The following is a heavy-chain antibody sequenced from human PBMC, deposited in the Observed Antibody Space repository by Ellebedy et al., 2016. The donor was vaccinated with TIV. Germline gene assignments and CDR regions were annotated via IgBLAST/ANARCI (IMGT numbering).Heavy chain of an antibody. J-gene: IGHJ4*02. D-gene: IGHD4-17*01. V-gene: IGHV3-21*01. CDR2: ISSSSSYT. CDR3: ARVTPPDYGDGVY. CDR1: GFTFSSYS. Sequence: GGSLRLSCAASGFTFSSYSMNWVRQAPGKGLEWVSSISSSSSYTNYADSVKGRFTISRDNSKNTLYLQMNSLRAEDTAVYYCARVTPPDYGDGVYWGQGTLVTVSS.